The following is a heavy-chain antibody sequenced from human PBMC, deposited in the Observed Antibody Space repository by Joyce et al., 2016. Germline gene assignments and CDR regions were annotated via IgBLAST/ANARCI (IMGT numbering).Heavy chain of an antibody. CDR3: ARETALRFWESFFDY. V-gene: IGHV4-4*02. J-gene: IGHJ4*02. Sequence: QVQLQESGPGLVKPSGTLSLTCAVSGGSISSRNWWSWVRQSPGKGLGWIGEIYHSGSTNYSPSLKSRVTISVDKSKNQFSLKLTSMTAADTAVYYCARETALRFWESFFDYWGQGTLVTVSS. D-gene: IGHD3-3*01. CDR1: GGSISSRNW. CDR2: IYHSGST.